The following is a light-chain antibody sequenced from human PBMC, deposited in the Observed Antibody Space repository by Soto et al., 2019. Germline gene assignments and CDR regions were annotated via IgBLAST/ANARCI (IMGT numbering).Light chain of an antibody. J-gene: IGLJ1*01. CDR3: SSFTSSSLPYV. CDR1: SSDVGGYNY. Sequence: QSALTQPASVSGSPGQSITISCTGTSSDVGGYNYVSWYQQHPGKAPKLMIYDVSNRPSGVSNRFSGSKSGNTASLTISGLQAEDEAYYYCSSFTSSSLPYVFGAGTKVTVL. V-gene: IGLV2-14*01. CDR2: DVS.